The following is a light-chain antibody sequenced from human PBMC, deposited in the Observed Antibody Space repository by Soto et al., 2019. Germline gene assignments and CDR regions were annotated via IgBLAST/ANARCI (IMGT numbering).Light chain of an antibody. CDR3: QQYNDYSTWT. J-gene: IGKJ1*01. CDR2: DAS. Sequence: IRMNQSPSTLSASVGDRVTITCRASQSISRWLAWYQQKPGKAPKVLIWDASSLQRGVPSRFSGSGSGTEFTLTISSLQPDDFATYYCQQYNDYSTWTFGQGTKVDIK. V-gene: IGKV1-5*01. CDR1: QSISRW.